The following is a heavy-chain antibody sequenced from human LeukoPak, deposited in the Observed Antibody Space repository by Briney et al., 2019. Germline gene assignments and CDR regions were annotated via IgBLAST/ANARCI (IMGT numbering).Heavy chain of an antibody. CDR2: IIPIFGTA. Sequence: ASVKVSCKASGGTFSSYAISWVRQAPGQGLEWMGGIIPIFGTANYAQKFQGRVTITADESTSTAYMELSSLRSEDTAVYYCATSSYYYDSSGYHNWFDPWGQGTLVTVSS. CDR3: ATSSYYYDSSGYHNWFDP. J-gene: IGHJ5*02. CDR1: GGTFSSYA. V-gene: IGHV1-69*13. D-gene: IGHD3-22*01.